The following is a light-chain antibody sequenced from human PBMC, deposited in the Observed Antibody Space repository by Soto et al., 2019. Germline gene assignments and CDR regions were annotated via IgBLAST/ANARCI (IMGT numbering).Light chain of an antibody. J-gene: IGKJ2*01. CDR3: QRTFSPPDS. Sequence: DIQMTQSLSSLSASVGDRVSITCRASQSISNNLSWYQQKPGKAPKFLIYVASTLQRGVPSRFSGSGSGPDFTITISSLQLEDFATYYCQRTFSPPDSFGQGTKLEIK. V-gene: IGKV1-39*01. CDR1: QSISNN. CDR2: VAS.